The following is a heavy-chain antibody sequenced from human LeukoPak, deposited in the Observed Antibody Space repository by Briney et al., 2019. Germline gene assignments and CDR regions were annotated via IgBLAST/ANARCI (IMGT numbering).Heavy chain of an antibody. J-gene: IGHJ5*02. D-gene: IGHD6-19*01. CDR2: IIPIFGTA. Sequence: GASVKVSCKASGGTFSNYAISWVRQAPGQGLEWMGGIIPIFGTANYAQKFQGRVTITADESTSTAYMELSSVRSEDTAVYYCARGLVRGPFDPWGQGTLVTVSS. V-gene: IGHV1-69*13. CDR1: GGTFSNYA. CDR3: ARGLVRGPFDP.